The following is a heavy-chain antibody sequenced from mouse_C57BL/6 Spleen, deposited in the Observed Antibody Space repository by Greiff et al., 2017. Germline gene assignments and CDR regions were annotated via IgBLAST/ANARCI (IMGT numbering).Heavy chain of an antibody. CDR3: ARSYYGNYFDY. Sequence: EVHLVESEGGLVQPGSSMKLSCTASGFTFSDYYMAWVRQVPEKGLEWVANINYDGSSTYYLDSLKSRFIISRDNAKNILYLQMSSLKSEDTATYYCARSYYGNYFDYWGQGTTLTVSS. V-gene: IGHV5-16*01. J-gene: IGHJ2*01. CDR2: INYDGSST. D-gene: IGHD2-10*01. CDR1: GFTFSDYY.